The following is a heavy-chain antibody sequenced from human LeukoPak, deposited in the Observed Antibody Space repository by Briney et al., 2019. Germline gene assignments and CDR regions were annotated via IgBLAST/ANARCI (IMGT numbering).Heavy chain of an antibody. CDR2: IYYSGST. CDR1: GGSISSSSYY. V-gene: IGHV4-39*01. J-gene: IGHJ4*02. D-gene: IGHD3-22*01. Sequence: TSETLSLTCTVSGGSISSSSYYWGWIRQPPGKGLEWIGSIYYSGSTYYNPSLKSRVTISVDTSKNQFSLKLSSVTAADTAVYYCARQLHYDSSGYTVLFDYWGQGTLVTVSS. CDR3: ARQLHYDSSGYTVLFDY.